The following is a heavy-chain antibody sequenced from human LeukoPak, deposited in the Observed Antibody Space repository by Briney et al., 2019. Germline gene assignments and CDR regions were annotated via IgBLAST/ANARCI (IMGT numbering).Heavy chain of an antibody. CDR3: ARDPSGWLHSGNFDY. D-gene: IGHD5-24*01. CDR2: ISSSGSTI. J-gene: IGHJ4*02. CDR1: GFTFSSYE. V-gene: IGHV3-48*03. Sequence: PGGSLRLSCAASGFTFSSYEMNWVRQAPGKGLEWVSYISSSGSTIYYADSVKGRFTISRDNAKNSLYLQVNSLRAEDTAVYYCARDPSGWLHSGNFDYWGQGTLVTVSS.